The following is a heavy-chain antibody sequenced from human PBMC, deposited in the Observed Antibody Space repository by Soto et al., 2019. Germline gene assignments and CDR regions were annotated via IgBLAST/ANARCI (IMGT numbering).Heavy chain of an antibody. V-gene: IGHV1-18*01. D-gene: IGHD3-16*01. CDR1: GYSFTSRG. J-gene: IGHJ6*02. CDR3: ARAFRFYFGMDV. Sequence: HLVQSEAEVKKPGASVKVSCKASGYSFTSRGINWVRQAPGQGLEWMGWISTYDGNTKYAQKLQGRVTMTTDTSTSTAYMELRSLTSHDTAVYYCARAFRFYFGMDVWGQGTTVTVS. CDR2: ISTYDGNT.